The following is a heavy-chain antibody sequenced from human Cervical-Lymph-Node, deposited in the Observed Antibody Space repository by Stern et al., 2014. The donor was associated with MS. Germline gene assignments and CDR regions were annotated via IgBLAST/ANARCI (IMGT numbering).Heavy chain of an antibody. CDR1: GFTFSSYA. CDR3: AKVPAYYDSSGSFFDY. Sequence: EVQLEESGGGLVQPGGSLRLSCAASGFTFSSYAMSWVRQAPGKGLEWVSAISGSGGSTYYADSVKGRFTISRDNSKNTLYLQMNSLRAEDTAVYYCAKVPAYYDSSGSFFDYWGQGTLVTVSS. CDR2: ISGSGGST. V-gene: IGHV3-23*04. J-gene: IGHJ4*02. D-gene: IGHD3-22*01.